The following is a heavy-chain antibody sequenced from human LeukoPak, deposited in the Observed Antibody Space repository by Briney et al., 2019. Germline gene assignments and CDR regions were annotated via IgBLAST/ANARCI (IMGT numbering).Heavy chain of an antibody. J-gene: IGHJ3*02. CDR1: GGSISSSSYY. D-gene: IGHD3-16*02. V-gene: IGHV4-39*02. CDR3: ARDRLRSHFFDI. Sequence: SETLSLTCTVSGGSISSSSYYWGWIRQPPGKGLEWIGSIYYSGSTYYNPSLKSRVTISVDTSKNQFSLKLSSVTAADTAVYYCARDRLRSHFFDIWGQGTMVTVSS. CDR2: IYYSGST.